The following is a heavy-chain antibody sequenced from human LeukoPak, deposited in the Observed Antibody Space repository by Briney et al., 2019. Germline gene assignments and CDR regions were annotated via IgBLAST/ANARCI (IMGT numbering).Heavy chain of an antibody. CDR3: ARGYDYGDYVGDFDY. Sequence: ASVKVSCKASGYTFTSYPISWVRQAPGQGLEWMGWITTHNGNTKYAQKLQGRVTMTTDTSTSTVYKDLRGLRSDDTAVYYCARGYDYGDYVGDFDYWGQGTLVTVSS. D-gene: IGHD4-17*01. CDR1: GYTFTSYP. CDR2: ITTHNGNT. J-gene: IGHJ4*02. V-gene: IGHV1-18*01.